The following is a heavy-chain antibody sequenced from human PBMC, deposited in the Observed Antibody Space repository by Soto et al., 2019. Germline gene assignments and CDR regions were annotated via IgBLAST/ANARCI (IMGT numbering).Heavy chain of an antibody. V-gene: IGHV4-28*01. CDR1: GYSISSSNW. D-gene: IGHD5-18*01. J-gene: IGHJ4*02. Sequence: SETLSLTCAVSGYSISSSNWLGWIRQPPGKGLEWIGYIYYSGSTYYNPSLKSRVTISVDTSKNQFSLKLSSVTAADTAVYYCARRYGSCFDYWGQGTLVTVSS. CDR3: ARRYGSCFDY. CDR2: IYYSGST.